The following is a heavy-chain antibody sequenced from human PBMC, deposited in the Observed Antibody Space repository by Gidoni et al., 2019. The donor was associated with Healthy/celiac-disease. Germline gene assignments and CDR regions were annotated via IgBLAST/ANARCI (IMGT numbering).Heavy chain of an antibody. J-gene: IGHJ4*02. CDR1: GFTFSSYG. CDR2: IWYDGSNK. Sequence: QVQLVESGGGVVQPGRSLSLSCAASGFTFSSYGMHWVRQAPGKGLAWVAVIWYDGSNKYYADSVKGRFTISRDNSKNTLYLQMNSLRAEDTAVYYCARDAYYYDSSGSPLDYWGQGTLVTVSS. CDR3: ARDAYYYDSSGSPLDY. V-gene: IGHV3-33*01. D-gene: IGHD3-22*01.